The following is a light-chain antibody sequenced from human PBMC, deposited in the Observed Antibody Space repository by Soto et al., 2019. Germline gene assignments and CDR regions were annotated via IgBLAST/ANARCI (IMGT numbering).Light chain of an antibody. CDR2: DAS. V-gene: IGKV1-33*01. J-gene: IGKJ5*01. CDR3: QQYENLPT. CDR1: QNINNY. Sequence: DLQMTQSPSSLSAPVGDKAPFTGQASQNINNYLNWYQQKQGRAPKLLIYDASNLEAGVPSRFRGSGSGTDFTFTISRLQPEDIATYYCQQYENLPTFGQGTRLEIK.